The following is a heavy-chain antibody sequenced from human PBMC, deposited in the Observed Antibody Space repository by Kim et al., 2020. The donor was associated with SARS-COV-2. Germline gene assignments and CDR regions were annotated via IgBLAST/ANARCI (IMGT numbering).Heavy chain of an antibody. Sequence: GGSLRLSCVASGFIFSGYCMDWVRQAPGKGLEWVCCISSSGSSFYSEYSASVRFSFSISSAESTLSLYLHMLSLEITATSICSCVRVSQQDYYFDS. CDR1: GFIFSGYC. D-gene: IGHD6-13*01. J-gene: IGHJ4*01. CDR2: ISSSGSSFYS. CDR3: VRVSQQDYYFDS. V-gene: IGHV3-72*01.